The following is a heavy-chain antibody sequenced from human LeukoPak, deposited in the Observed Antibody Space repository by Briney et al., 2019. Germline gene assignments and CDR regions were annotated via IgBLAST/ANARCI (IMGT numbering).Heavy chain of an antibody. CDR2: IRSDGKYK. J-gene: IGHJ3*01. V-gene: IGHV3-30*02. D-gene: IGHD1-26*01. CDR1: GFTFSTYG. CDR3: ATEGGSSDAFAF. Sequence: GGSLTLPCAASGFTFSTYGMEWVRQAPGRGLEWVAYIRSDGKYKPYADSVKGRFTISRDNSKNTMYLQMNSLRIDDTAVYYCATEGGSSDAFAFWGQGTKVTVSS.